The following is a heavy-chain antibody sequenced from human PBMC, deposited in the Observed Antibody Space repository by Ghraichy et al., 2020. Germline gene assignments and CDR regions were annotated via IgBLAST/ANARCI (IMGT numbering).Heavy chain of an antibody. D-gene: IGHD6-13*01. CDR1: AFPFSTYS. CDR3: AREDSSSWYYFDY. V-gene: IGHV3-48*02. Sequence: GRSLRLSCAASAFPFSTYSMNWVRQAPGKGLEWVSYISRSSDTIYYADSVKGRFTISRDNAKASLYLQMNSLRDEDTAVYYCAREDSSSWYYFDYWGQGTPVTVSS. CDR2: ISRSSDTI. J-gene: IGHJ4*02.